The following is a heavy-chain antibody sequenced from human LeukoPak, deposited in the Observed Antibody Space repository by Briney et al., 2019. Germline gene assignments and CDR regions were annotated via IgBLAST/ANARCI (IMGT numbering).Heavy chain of an antibody. CDR1: GFTFDSHA. Sequence: GGSLRLSCAASGFTFDSHAMTWVRQAPGKGLEWVSSISGGGGITNYADFVRGRFTISRDNSKYTLFLQMNSLRAEDTAVYYCAKYGVDCSSTSCYPLYYMDVWGKGTTVTVSS. V-gene: IGHV3-23*01. CDR2: ISGGGGIT. CDR3: AKYGVDCSSTSCYPLYYMDV. D-gene: IGHD2-2*01. J-gene: IGHJ6*03.